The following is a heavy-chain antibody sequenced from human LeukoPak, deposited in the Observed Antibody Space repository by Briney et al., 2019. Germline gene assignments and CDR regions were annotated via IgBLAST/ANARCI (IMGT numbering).Heavy chain of an antibody. J-gene: IGHJ4*02. D-gene: IGHD6-19*01. CDR2: SNWNAAST. V-gene: IGHV3-20*01. CDR3: ARGFQSSGWYYFDY. CDR1: GFTLDDHG. Sequence: GGSLRLSCVASGFTLDDHGMSWVRQAPGKGLEWVSGSNWNAASTGYADSVKGRFTISRDNAKNSLYLQMNSLRVEDTAFYHCARGFQSSGWYYFDYWGQGTLVTVSS.